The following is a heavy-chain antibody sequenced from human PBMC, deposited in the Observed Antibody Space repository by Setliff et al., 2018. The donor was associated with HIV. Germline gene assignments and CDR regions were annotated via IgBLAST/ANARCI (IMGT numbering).Heavy chain of an antibody. D-gene: IGHD1-26*01. CDR1: GFTFDDYP. Sequence: GGSLRLSCAASGFTFDDYPMHWVRQASVKGLEWVSGISWNSFSLGYADSVKGRFTISRDNAKNSLYLQMNSLRAEDTALYYCAKESGSYYFDSWGQGTPVTVSS. CDR2: ISWNSFSL. CDR3: AKESGSYYFDS. V-gene: IGHV3-9*01. J-gene: IGHJ4*02.